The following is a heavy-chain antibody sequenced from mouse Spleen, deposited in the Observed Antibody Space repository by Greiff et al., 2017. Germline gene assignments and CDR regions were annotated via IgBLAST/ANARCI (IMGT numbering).Heavy chain of an antibody. CDR1: GYSITSGYY. J-gene: IGHJ2*01. Sequence: EVQLQESGPGLVKPSQSLSLTCSVPGYSITSGYYWNWIRQFPGNKLEWMGYISYDGSNNYNPSLKNRISITRDTSKNQFFLKLNSVTTEDTATYYCARDPLIYDGYLDYWGQGTTLTVSS. V-gene: IGHV3-6*01. CDR2: ISYDGSN. D-gene: IGHD2-3*01. CDR3: ARDPLIYDGYLDY.